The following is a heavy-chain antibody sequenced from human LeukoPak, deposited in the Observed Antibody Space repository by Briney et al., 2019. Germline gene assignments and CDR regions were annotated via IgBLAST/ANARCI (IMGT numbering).Heavy chain of an antibody. Sequence: GGSLRLSCAVSGFTINSKYMSWVRQAPGRGLEWVSVIYSGGTIYYGDSVKGRFTISRDVSKNTLYLQMDSLGGEDTAVYYSASRLQYSGYDYGAFDIWGHGTMVTVSS. D-gene: IGHD5-12*01. V-gene: IGHV3-66*01. CDR1: GFTINSKY. CDR3: ASRLQYSGYDYGAFDI. CDR2: IYSGGTI. J-gene: IGHJ3*02.